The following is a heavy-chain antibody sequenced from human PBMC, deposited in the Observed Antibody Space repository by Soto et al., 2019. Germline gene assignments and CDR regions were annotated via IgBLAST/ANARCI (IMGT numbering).Heavy chain of an antibody. CDR1: GGSGSSGSYY. V-gene: IGHV4-61*01. J-gene: IGHJ4*02. CDR2: IYYSGST. CDR3: ARGDSSGSYYDFDY. Sequence: PSETLSLTCTVSGGSGSSGSYYWSWIRQPPGKGLEWIGYIYYSGSTNYNPSLKSRVTISVDTSKDQFSLKLSSVTAADTAVYYCARGDSSGSYYDFDYWGQGTLVTVSS. D-gene: IGHD1-26*01.